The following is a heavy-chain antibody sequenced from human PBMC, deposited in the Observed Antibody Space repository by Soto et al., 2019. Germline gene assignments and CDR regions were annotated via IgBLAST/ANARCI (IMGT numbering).Heavy chain of an antibody. D-gene: IGHD3-10*01. CDR2: IYSGGST. J-gene: IGHJ6*02. CDR3: ARDMVRGMDV. V-gene: IGHV3-66*01. Sequence: EVQLVESGGGLVQPGGSLRLSCAASGFTVSSNYMSWVRQAPGKGLEWVSVIYSGGSTYYADSVKGRFTISRDNSKNTLYLQRNGLGAEDTAVYYGARDMVRGMDVWGQGTTVTVSS. CDR1: GFTVSSNY.